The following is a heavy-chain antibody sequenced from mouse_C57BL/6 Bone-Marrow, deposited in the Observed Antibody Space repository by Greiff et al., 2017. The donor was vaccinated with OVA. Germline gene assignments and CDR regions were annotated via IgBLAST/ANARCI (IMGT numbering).Heavy chain of an antibody. CDR1: GYTFTSYW. Sequence: QVQLQQPGAELVKPGASVKLSCKASGYTFTSYWMQWVKQRPGQGLEWIGEIDPSDSYTNYNQKFKGKATLTVDTSSSTAYMQLSSLTSEDSAVYYCARCYPGAYWGQGTLVTVSA. CDR2: IDPSDSYT. V-gene: IGHV1-50*01. D-gene: IGHD2-12*01. J-gene: IGHJ3*01. CDR3: ARCYPGAY.